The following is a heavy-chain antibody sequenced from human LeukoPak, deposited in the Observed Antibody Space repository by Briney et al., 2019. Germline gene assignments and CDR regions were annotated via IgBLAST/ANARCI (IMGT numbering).Heavy chain of an antibody. D-gene: IGHD2-15*01. CDR1: GGSINGYY. CDR2: IYYSGGT. Sequence: PSETLSLTCTVSGGSINGYYWSWIRQPPGKGLEWIGSIYYSGGTHYNPSLKSRVTISLDTSKNQFSLKLSSVIAVDTATYYCARHLAGSCYPWGQGTLVTVSS. CDR3: ARHLAGSCYP. J-gene: IGHJ5*02. V-gene: IGHV4-59*08.